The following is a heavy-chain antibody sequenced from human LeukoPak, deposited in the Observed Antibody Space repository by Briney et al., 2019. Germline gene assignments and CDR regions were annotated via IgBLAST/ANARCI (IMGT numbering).Heavy chain of an antibody. D-gene: IGHD6-19*01. CDR3: AREVGSGWNYFDL. CDR1: GFTFSSFN. J-gene: IGHJ4*02. Sequence: GGSLRLSCAASGFTFSSFNMNWVRQTPGKGLEWVSSISSRQNDVQYADSLEGRFTISRDNAENSLYLQMNTLRAEDTAVYFCAREVGSGWNYFDLWGQGTLVTVSS. CDR2: ISSRQNDV. V-gene: IGHV3-21*01.